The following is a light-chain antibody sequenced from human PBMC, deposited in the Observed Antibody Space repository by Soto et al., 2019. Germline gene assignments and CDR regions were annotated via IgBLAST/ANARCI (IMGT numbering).Light chain of an antibody. CDR1: SRDVGNYNY. V-gene: IGLV2-14*01. Sequence: QSALTQPASASGSPGQSITISCTGTSRDVGNYNYVSWYQQDPGKAPKLIIYEVSNRPSGVSSRFSGSKSDNTASLTISGLQAEDEADYYCSSYTSTSTLYVFGPGTKVTVL. J-gene: IGLJ1*01. CDR3: SSYTSTSTLYV. CDR2: EVS.